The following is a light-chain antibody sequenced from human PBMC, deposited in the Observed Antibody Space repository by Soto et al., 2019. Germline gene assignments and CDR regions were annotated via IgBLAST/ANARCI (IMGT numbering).Light chain of an antibody. CDR3: QQYGSSPRGT. V-gene: IGKV3-20*01. J-gene: IGKJ2*01. CDR1: QSVSSSY. Sequence: EIVLTQSPGTLSLSPGERVTLSCRASQSVSSSYLAWYQQKPGQAPRLLIYGASSRATGIPDRFSGSGSGTDFTLTISRLEPEDFAVYYCQQYGSSPRGTFGQGTKLEIK. CDR2: GAS.